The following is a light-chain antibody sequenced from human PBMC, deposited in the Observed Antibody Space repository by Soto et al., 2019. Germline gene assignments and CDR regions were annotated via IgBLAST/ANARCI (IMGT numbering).Light chain of an antibody. J-gene: IGLJ1*01. CDR1: SSDVGAYTF. CDR3: SSSTSSSTHV. V-gene: IGLV2-14*03. CDR2: DVS. Sequence: QSALTQPASVSGSPGQSITISCTGTSSDVGAYTFVSWYQQHPDKVPKLMIFDVSRRPSGVSDRFSGSKSGNTASLTISGLQPEDEADYYCSSSTSSSTHVFGSGTKVTVL.